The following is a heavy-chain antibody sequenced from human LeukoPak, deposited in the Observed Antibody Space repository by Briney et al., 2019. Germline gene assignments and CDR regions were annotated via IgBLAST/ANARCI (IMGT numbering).Heavy chain of an antibody. V-gene: IGHV4-34*01. CDR3: ARGRWLQPLDY. CDR2: INHSGST. CDR1: SGSISSYY. Sequence: SETLSLTCTVSSGSISSYYWSWIRQPPGKGLEWIGEINHSGSTNYNPSLKSRVTISVDTSKNQFSLKLSSVTAADTAVYYCARGRWLQPLDYWGQGTLVTVSS. D-gene: IGHD5-24*01. J-gene: IGHJ4*02.